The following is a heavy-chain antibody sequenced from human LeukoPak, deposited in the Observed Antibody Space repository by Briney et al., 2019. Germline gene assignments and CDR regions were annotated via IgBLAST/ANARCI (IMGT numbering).Heavy chain of an antibody. D-gene: IGHD5-18*01. CDR2: INPNSGGT. CDR1: RYTLTGYC. Sequence: ASAKVSCQAARYTLTGYCMDWVRQAPGQGLEWMGWINPNSGGTNYAQKFQGRVTMTRDTSISTAYMELSRLRSDDTAVYYCARDRYSYGDVLLDWGQGTLVTVSS. V-gene: IGHV1-2*02. J-gene: IGHJ4*02. CDR3: ARDRYSYGDVLLD.